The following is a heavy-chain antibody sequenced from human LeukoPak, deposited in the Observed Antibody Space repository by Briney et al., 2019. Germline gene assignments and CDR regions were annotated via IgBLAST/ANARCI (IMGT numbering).Heavy chain of an antibody. V-gene: IGHV3-23*01. CDR1: GFTFSSYA. J-gene: IGHJ3*02. CDR2: ISGSGGST. CDR3: AKDKVYSNYVDRQGWYGAFDI. Sequence: GGSLRLSCAASGFTFSSYAMSWVRQAPGKGLEWVSAISGSGGSTYYADSVKGRFTISRDNSKNTLYLQMNSLRAEDTAVYYCAKDKVYSNYVDRQGWYGAFDIWGQGTMVTVSS. D-gene: IGHD4-11*01.